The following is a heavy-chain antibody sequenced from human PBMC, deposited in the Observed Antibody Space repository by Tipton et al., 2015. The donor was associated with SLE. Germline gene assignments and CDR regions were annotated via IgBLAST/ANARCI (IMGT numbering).Heavy chain of an antibody. CDR3: APGSSGWRFDY. Sequence: SLRLSCAASGFTFSSYWMHWVRQAPGKGLVWVSRINSDGSSTSYADSVKGRFTISRDNAKNTLYLQMNSLRAEDTAVYYCAPGSSGWRFDYWGQGTLVTVSS. J-gene: IGHJ4*02. V-gene: IGHV3-74*01. CDR1: GFTFSSYW. CDR2: INSDGSST. D-gene: IGHD6-19*01.